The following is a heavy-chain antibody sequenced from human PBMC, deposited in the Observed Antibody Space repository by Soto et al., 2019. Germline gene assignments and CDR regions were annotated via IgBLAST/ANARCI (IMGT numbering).Heavy chain of an antibody. CDR1: GFTFSSYA. J-gene: IGHJ4*02. V-gene: IGHV3-23*01. D-gene: IGHD3-22*01. Sequence: EVQLLESGGGLVQPGGSLRLSCAASGFTFSSYAMNWVRQAPGKGLEWVSSISGSGGGTYYADSVKGRLTIFRDNSKNTLFLQMNNLRAEDTALYYCARDRLPGYYDSSGSLDYWGQGTLVTVSS. CDR2: ISGSGGGT. CDR3: ARDRLPGYYDSSGSLDY.